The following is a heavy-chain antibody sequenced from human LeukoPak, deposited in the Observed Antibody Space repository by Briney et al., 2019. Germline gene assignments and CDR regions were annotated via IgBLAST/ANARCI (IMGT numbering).Heavy chain of an antibody. CDR2: ISSGSTI. J-gene: IGHJ4*02. CDR1: GFTFSDYY. V-gene: IGHV3-11*01. CDR3: ARDPITIFGVVDY. D-gene: IGHD3-3*01. Sequence: KSGGSLRLSCAASGFTFSDYYMSWIRQAPGKGLEWISYISSGSTIYYADSVKGRFTISRDNAKNSLYLQMNSLRAEDTAVYYCARDPITIFGVVDYWGQGTLITVS.